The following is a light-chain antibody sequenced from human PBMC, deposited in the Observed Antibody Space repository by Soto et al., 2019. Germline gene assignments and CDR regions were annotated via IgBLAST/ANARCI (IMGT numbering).Light chain of an antibody. CDR2: KAS. CDR1: QTIIRW. CDR3: QHYHSWPWT. J-gene: IGKJ1*01. Sequence: DIQMTQSPSTLSASVGDNVTITCRASQTIIRWLAWFQQKPGKAPDLLIFKASNLQTGVPSRFSGNGFGTEFTHTITGLQPDDFATYYCQHYHSWPWTFGQGTRVETK. V-gene: IGKV1-5*03.